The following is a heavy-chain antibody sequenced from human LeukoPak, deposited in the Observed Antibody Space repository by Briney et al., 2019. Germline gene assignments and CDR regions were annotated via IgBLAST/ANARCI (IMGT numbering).Heavy chain of an antibody. V-gene: IGHV1-46*01. Sequence: ASVKVSCKASGYTFTNYYIHWVRQAPGQGLEWMGLINPGGGNTNYAQNFQGRVTMTRDTSASTVYMELSSLRSEDTAIYYCARIRDGYNDAYVIWGQGTVVTVPS. D-gene: IGHD5-24*01. J-gene: IGHJ3*02. CDR1: GYTFTNYY. CDR3: ARIRDGYNDAYVI. CDR2: INPGGGNT.